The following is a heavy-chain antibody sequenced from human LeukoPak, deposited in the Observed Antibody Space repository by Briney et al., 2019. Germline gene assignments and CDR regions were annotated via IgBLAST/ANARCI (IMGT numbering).Heavy chain of an antibody. J-gene: IGHJ4*02. D-gene: IGHD3-10*01. Sequence: QPGGPLRLSCSASGFTFSRYAMHWVRQAPGKGLEYVSAISSNGGSTYYADSVKGRFTISRDNSRNTLHLQMSSLRVEDTAVYYCVKDSSSGSYFDYWGQGTLVTVSS. V-gene: IGHV3-64D*06. CDR2: ISSNGGST. CDR3: VKDSSSGSYFDY. CDR1: GFTFSRYA.